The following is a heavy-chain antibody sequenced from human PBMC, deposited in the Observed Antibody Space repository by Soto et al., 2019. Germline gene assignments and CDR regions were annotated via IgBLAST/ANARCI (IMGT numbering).Heavy chain of an antibody. CDR3: ARFVRSCSGTTCYTRADV. CDR1: GGSVSSDTHY. Sequence: PSETLSLTCTVSGGSVSSDTHYWSWIRQPPGKRLVLFVFIFSSGSTNYTPSFKSRVTMSVDTSKSHFSLKLSFVFVADTALFHCARFVRSCSGTTCYTRADVWGQGTTVTVSS. J-gene: IGHJ6*02. CDR2: IFSSGST. D-gene: IGHD2-2*02. V-gene: IGHV4-61*01.